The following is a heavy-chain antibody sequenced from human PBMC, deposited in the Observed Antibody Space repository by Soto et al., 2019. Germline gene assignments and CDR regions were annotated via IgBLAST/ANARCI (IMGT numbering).Heavy chain of an antibody. D-gene: IGHD6-19*01. Sequence: LSLTCAVHGGSFRGYHWTWIRQPPGKGLEWIGEINDSGSTNDDPSLKSRVTISRDTSKNQFSLSLSSVTAADTAIYYCARGGYTSGWFRFWGQGILVTVSS. J-gene: IGHJ4*02. CDR3: ARGGYTSGWFRF. V-gene: IGHV4-34*01. CDR1: GGSFRGYH. CDR2: INDSGST.